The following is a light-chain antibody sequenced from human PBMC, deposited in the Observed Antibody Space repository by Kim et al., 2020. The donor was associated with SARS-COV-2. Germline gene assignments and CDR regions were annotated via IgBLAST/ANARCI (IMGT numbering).Light chain of an antibody. CDR2: GAS. CDR1: QSVSSK. J-gene: IGKJ4*01. Sequence: EIVMTQSPATLSVSPGERATLSCRASQSVSSKLAWYQQKPGQAPRLLIYGASTRATDIPARFSGSESATEFTLTISSLQSEDFAVYYCQQYNKWPLTFGGGTKVDIK. CDR3: QQYNKWPLT. V-gene: IGKV3-15*01.